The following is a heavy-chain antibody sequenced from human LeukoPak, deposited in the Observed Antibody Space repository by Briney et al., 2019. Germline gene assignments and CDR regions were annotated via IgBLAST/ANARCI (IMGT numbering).Heavy chain of an antibody. CDR2: INPNSGGT. CDR3: ARGYSGYDTRLDY. Sequence: GASVKVSCKTSGYTFTDYYMHWVRQAPGQGLEWMGWINPNSGGTNYAQKFQGRVTMTRDTSISTAYMELSRLRSDDTAVYYCARGYSGYDTRLDYWGQGTLVTVSS. J-gene: IGHJ4*02. CDR1: GYTFTDYY. D-gene: IGHD5-12*01. V-gene: IGHV1-2*02.